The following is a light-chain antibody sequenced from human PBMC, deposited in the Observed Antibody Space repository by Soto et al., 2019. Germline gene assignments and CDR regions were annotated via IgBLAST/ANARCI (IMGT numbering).Light chain of an antibody. CDR3: QYYNDYCWT. V-gene: IGKV3-15*01. Sequence: EIVMTQSPATLSVSPGERATLSCRASQSVSTDLAWYQQKPGQAPRLLIYGASTRATGIPGRFSGSGSGTEFTLTISSLQSEDFAVYYCQYYNDYCWTFGQGTKVEIK. CDR1: QSVSTD. CDR2: GAS. J-gene: IGKJ1*01.